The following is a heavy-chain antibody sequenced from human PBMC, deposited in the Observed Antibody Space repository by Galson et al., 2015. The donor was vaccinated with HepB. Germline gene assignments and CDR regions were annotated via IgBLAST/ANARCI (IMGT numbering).Heavy chain of an antibody. CDR2: IVVGSGNT. CDR3: AAVAYYYDSKEAPYGMDV. Sequence: SVKVSCKASGFTFTSSAVQWVRQARGQRLEWIGWIVVGSGNTNYAQKFQERVTITRDMSTSTAYMELSSLRSEDTAVYYCAAVAYYYDSKEAPYGMDVWGQGTTVTVSS. V-gene: IGHV1-58*01. CDR1: GFTFTSSA. J-gene: IGHJ6*02. D-gene: IGHD3-22*01.